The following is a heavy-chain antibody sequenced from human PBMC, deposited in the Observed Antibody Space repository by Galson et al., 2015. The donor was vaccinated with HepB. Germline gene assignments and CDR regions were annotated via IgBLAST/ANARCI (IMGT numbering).Heavy chain of an antibody. CDR3: ARGRVTSFGVIIPSWFDP. Sequence: SVKVSCKPSGYTFTSYDINWVRQATGQGLEWMGGMNPKNGKTQYAQKFQGRLTMTTNTSISTAYMELSSLRSEDAAVYYCARGRVTSFGVIIPSWFDPWGQGSLVTVSS. D-gene: IGHD3-3*01. CDR1: GYTFTSYD. CDR2: MNPKNGKT. J-gene: IGHJ5*02. V-gene: IGHV1-8*01.